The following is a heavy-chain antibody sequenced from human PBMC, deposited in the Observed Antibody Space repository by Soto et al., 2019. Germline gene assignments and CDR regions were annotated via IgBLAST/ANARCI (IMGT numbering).Heavy chain of an antibody. V-gene: IGHV4-34*01. Sequence: SETLSLTCSLYSGSLSCYYWSWIRQPPGKGLEWIGEISPSGTTNYSPSLKSRVSISVDTSKNQFSLNLTSLTAADTAVYYCARAPKVSGSAQTRPDFWGQGSLVTVSS. J-gene: IGHJ4*02. CDR2: ISPSGTT. CDR3: ARAPKVSGSAQTRPDF. D-gene: IGHD6-6*01. CDR1: SGSLSCYY.